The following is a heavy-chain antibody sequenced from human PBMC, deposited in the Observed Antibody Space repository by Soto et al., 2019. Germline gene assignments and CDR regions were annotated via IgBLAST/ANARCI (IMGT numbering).Heavy chain of an antibody. CDR1: GGSISSGGYY. D-gene: IGHD3-9*01. J-gene: IGHJ4*02. CDR3: AREQRYFDWLRGYYFDY. Sequence: SETLSLTCTVSGGSISSGGYYWSWIRQHPGKGLEWIGYIYYSGSTYYNPSLKSRVTISVDTSKNQFSLKLSSVTAADTAVYYCAREQRYFDWLRGYYFDYWGQGTLVTVSS. CDR2: IYYSGST. V-gene: IGHV4-31*03.